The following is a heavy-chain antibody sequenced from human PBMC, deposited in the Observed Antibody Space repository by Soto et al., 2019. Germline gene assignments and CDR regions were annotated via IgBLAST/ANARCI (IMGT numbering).Heavy chain of an antibody. J-gene: IGHJ5*02. CDR2: IYYSGST. V-gene: IGHV4-39*01. CDR3: ARQASGGSGSYLRLSWFDP. Sequence: LSLTCTVSGGSISSSSYYWGWIRQPPGKGLEWIGSIYYSGSTYYNPSLKSRVTISVDTSKNQFSLKLSSVTAADTAVYYCARQASGGSGSYLRLSWFDPWGQGTLVTVS. D-gene: IGHD3-10*01. CDR1: GGSISSSSYY.